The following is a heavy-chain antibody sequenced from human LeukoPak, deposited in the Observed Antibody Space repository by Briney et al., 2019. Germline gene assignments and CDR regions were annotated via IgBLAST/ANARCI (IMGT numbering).Heavy chain of an antibody. Sequence: WMGWINPNSGGTNYAQKFQGSGTMPRDTSISKAYMELSRLRSDDTAVYYCASLGGGRQWELTADIDYWGQGTLVTVSS. D-gene: IGHD1-26*01. J-gene: IGHJ4*02. CDR2: INPNSGGT. CDR3: ASLGGGRQWELTADIDY. V-gene: IGHV1-2*02.